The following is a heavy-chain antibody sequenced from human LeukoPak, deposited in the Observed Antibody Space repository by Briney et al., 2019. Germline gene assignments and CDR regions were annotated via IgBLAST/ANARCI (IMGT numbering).Heavy chain of an antibody. Sequence: PSETLSLTCTVSGGSISSYYWSWIRQPPGKGLEWIGYIYYSGSTNYNPSLKSRVTISVDTSKNQFSLKLSSVTAADTAVYYCARESLEYSSSWRYYYYYMDVWGKGTPVTVSS. CDR2: IYYSGST. CDR3: ARESLEYSSSWRYYYYYMDV. CDR1: GGSISSYY. J-gene: IGHJ6*03. V-gene: IGHV4-59*01. D-gene: IGHD6-6*01.